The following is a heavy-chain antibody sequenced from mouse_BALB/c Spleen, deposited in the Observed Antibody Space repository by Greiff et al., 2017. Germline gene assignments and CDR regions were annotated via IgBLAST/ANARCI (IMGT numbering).Heavy chain of an antibody. CDR3: ARKGYYGSSYEGFAY. CDR1: GYTFTSYW. CDR2: INPSTGYT. J-gene: IGHJ3*01. V-gene: IGHV1-7*01. D-gene: IGHD1-1*01. Sequence: QVQLKQSGAELAKPGASVKMSCKASGYTFTSYWMHWVKQRPGQGLEWIGYINPSTGYTEYNQKFKDKATLTADKSSSTAYMQLSSLTSEDSAVYYCARKGYYGSSYEGFAYWGQGTLVTVSA.